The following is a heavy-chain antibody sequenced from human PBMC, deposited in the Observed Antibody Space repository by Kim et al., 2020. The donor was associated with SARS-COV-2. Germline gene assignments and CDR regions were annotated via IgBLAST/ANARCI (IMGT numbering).Heavy chain of an antibody. V-gene: IGHV3-74*01. J-gene: IGHJ3*01. D-gene: IGHD3-10*01. CDR3: ARARGMPDAFDL. Sequence: IYAGSVKGRFTVSKDTAKNIMYLQMNSLRVEDTAVYFCARARGMPDAFDLWGQGALVTVSS.